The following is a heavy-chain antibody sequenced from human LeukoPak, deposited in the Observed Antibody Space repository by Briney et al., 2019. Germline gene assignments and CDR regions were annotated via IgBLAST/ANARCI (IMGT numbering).Heavy chain of an antibody. J-gene: IGHJ4*02. Sequence: KTSETLSLTCTVSGGSISSGGYYWSWIRQHPGKGLEWIGYIYYSGSTYYNPSLKSRVTISVDTSKNQFSLKLSSVTAADTAVYYCARRKVITFDYWGQGTLVTVSS. CDR2: IYYSGST. CDR3: ARRKVITFDY. V-gene: IGHV4-31*03. CDR1: GGSISSGGYY. D-gene: IGHD3-22*01.